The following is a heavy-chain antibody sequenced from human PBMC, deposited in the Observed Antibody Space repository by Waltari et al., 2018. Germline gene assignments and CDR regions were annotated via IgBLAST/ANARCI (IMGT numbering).Heavy chain of an antibody. V-gene: IGHV4-31*03. CDR1: GGSISSGGYY. CDR3: ARDCPRKLGYDY. CDR2: IYYSWST. D-gene: IGHD6-6*01. Sequence: QVQLQESGPGLVKPSQTLSLTCTVSGGSISSGGYYWSWIRQHPGKGLEWVGYIYYSWSTYYNPSLKSRVTISVDTSKNQFSLKLSSVTAADTAVYYCARDCPRKLGYDYWGQGTLVTVSS. J-gene: IGHJ4*02.